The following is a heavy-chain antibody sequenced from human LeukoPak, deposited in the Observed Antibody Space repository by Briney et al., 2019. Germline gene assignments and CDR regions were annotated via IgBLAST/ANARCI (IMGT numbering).Heavy chain of an antibody. CDR2: IWYDGSNK. J-gene: IGHJ4*02. Sequence: PGGSLRLSCAASGFTFGSYAMYWVRQAPGKGLEWVAVIWYDGSNKYYADSVKGRFTISRDNSTNTLYLQMNSLRAEDTAVYYCAKDRDSGSWPFDYWGQGALVTVSS. CDR1: GFTFGSYA. D-gene: IGHD1-26*01. CDR3: AKDRDSGSWPFDY. V-gene: IGHV3-33*06.